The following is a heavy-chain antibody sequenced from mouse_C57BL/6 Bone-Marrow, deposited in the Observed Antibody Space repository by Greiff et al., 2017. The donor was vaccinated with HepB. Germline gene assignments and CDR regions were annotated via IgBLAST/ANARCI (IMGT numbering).Heavy chain of an antibody. V-gene: IGHV1-81*01. D-gene: IGHD2-2*01. J-gene: IGHJ4*01. CDR1: GYTFTSYG. Sequence: VQLVESGAELARPGASVKLSCKASGYTFTSYGISWVKQRTGQGLEWIGEIYPRSGNTYYNEKFKGKATLTADKSSSTAYMELRSLTSEDSAVYFCARRRVTTYYYAMDYWGQGTSVTVSS. CDR3: ARRRVTTYYYAMDY. CDR2: IYPRSGNT.